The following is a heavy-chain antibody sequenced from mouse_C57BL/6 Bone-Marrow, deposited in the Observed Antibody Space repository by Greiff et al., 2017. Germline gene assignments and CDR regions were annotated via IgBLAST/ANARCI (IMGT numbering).Heavy chain of an antibody. J-gene: IGHJ2*01. CDR2: ISYDGSN. CDR1: GYSITSGYY. D-gene: IGHD1-1*01. CDR3: ARDYYGSTYVDY. V-gene: IGHV3-6*01. Sequence: EVQLVESGPGLVKPSQSLSLTCSVTGYSITSGYYWNWIRQFPGNKLEWMGYISYDGSNNYNPSLKNRISITRDTSKNQFFLKLNSVTTEDTATYYCARDYYGSTYVDYWGQGTTLTVSS.